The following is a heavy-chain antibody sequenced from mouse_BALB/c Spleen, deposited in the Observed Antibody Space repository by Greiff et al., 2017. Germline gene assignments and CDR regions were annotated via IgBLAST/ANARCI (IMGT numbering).Heavy chain of an antibody. Sequence: EVQVVESGGGLVQPKGSLKLSCAASGFTFNTYAMNWVRQAPGKGLEWVARIRSKSNNYATYYADSVKDRFTISRDDSQSMLYLQMNNLKTEDTAMYYCVRQYRYEGHYYAMDYWGQGTSVTVSS. CDR3: VRQYRYEGHYYAMDY. J-gene: IGHJ4*01. D-gene: IGHD2-14*01. V-gene: IGHV10-1*02. CDR2: IRSKSNNYAT. CDR1: GFTFNTYA.